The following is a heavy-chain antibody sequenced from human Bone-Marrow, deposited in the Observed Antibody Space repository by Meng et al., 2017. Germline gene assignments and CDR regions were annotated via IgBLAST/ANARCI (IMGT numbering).Heavy chain of an antibody. D-gene: IGHD3-10*01. Sequence: GESLKISCAASGFTFSSYSMNWVRQAPGKGLEWVSSISSSSSYIYYADSVKGRFTISRDNAKNSLYLQMNSLRAEDTAVYYCARGPKDNVLLWFGELWGDYYYYGMDVWGQGNTVTVYS. V-gene: IGHV3-21*01. J-gene: IGHJ6*01. CDR1: GFTFSSYS. CDR3: ARGPKDNVLLWFGELWGDYYYYGMDV. CDR2: ISSSSSYI.